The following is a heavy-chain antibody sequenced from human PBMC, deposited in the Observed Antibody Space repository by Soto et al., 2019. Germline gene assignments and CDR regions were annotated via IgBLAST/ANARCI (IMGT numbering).Heavy chain of an antibody. CDR3: ARVRSCSSTTCYNFDW. V-gene: IGHV3-33*01. CDR1: GFTFSSYG. D-gene: IGHD2-2*02. CDR2: IWYDGSNI. J-gene: IGHJ4*02. Sequence: PGGSLRLSCAASGFTFSSYGMPWVRQAPGKGLEWVAVIWYDGSNIYYADSVKGRFTISRDNSKNTLYRQMNSLTAEDTAAYYCARVRSCSSTTCYNFDWWGQGTLVTVSS.